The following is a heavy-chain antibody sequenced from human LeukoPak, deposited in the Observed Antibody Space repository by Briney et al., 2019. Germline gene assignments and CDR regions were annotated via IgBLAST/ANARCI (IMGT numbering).Heavy chain of an antibody. V-gene: IGHV1-24*01. D-gene: IGHD3-22*01. CDR3: ATGCYYDSSGYSCYFDY. CDR2: FDPEDGET. Sequence: ASVNVSCKVSGYTLTELSMHWVRQAPGKGLEWMGGFDPEDGETIYAQKFQGRVTMTEDTSTDTAYMELSSLRSEDTAVYYCATGCYYDSSGYSCYFDYWGQGTLVTVSS. CDR1: GYTLTELS. J-gene: IGHJ4*02.